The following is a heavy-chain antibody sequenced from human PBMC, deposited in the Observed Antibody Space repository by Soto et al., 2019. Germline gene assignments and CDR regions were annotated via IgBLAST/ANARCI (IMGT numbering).Heavy chain of an antibody. CDR2: ISYDGSNK. CDR3: AKEGGAMGANCYYYGMDV. Sequence: QVQLVESGGGVVQPGRSLRLSCAASGFTFSSYGMHWVRQAPGKRLEWVAVISYDGSNKYYADSVKGRFTISRDNSKNTLYLQMNSLRAEDTAVYYCAKEGGAMGANCYYYGMDVWGQGTTVTVSS. D-gene: IGHD5-18*01. V-gene: IGHV3-30*18. J-gene: IGHJ6*02. CDR1: GFTFSSYG.